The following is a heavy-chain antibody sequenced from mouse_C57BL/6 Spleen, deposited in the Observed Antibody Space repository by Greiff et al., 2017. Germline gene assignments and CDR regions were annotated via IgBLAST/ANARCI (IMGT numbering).Heavy chain of an antibody. CDR3: ARGDYGSSYLGY. CDR1: GYTFTSYW. Sequence: QVQLQQPGAELVKPGASVKLSCKASGYTFTSYWMQWVKQRPGQGLAWIGEIDPSDSYTNYNQQFKGKATLTVDTSSSTAYMQLSSLTSEDSAVYYCARGDYGSSYLGYWGQGTTLTVSS. D-gene: IGHD1-1*01. CDR2: IDPSDSYT. V-gene: IGHV1-50*01. J-gene: IGHJ2*01.